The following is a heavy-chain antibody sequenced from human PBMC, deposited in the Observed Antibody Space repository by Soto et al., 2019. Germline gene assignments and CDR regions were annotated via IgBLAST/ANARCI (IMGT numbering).Heavy chain of an antibody. CDR3: ARDKVTGLFDY. D-gene: IGHD2-8*02. CDR2: INHSGST. V-gene: IGHV4-34*01. Sequence: QVQLQQWGAGRLKPSETLSLTCAVYGGSFSGYYWTWIRQPPGTGLEWMGEINHSGSTNYNPSLKSRVTMSVATSKNQYSLKLTSVTAADTAVYYCARDKVTGLFDYWGQGTLVTVSS. J-gene: IGHJ4*02. CDR1: GGSFSGYY.